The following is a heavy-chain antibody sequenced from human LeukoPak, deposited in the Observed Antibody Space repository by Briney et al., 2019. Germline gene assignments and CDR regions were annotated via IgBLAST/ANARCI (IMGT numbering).Heavy chain of an antibody. Sequence: QPGRSLRLSCAASGFTLDDYAMHWVRQAPGKGLEWVSGISWNSSSIGYADSVKGRFTISRDNAKNSLYLQMNSLRAEDTALYYCAKEIPPYGDYLLGAFDIWGQGTMVTVSS. CDR1: GFTLDDYA. CDR2: ISWNSSSI. V-gene: IGHV3-9*01. CDR3: AKEIPPYGDYLLGAFDI. D-gene: IGHD4-17*01. J-gene: IGHJ3*02.